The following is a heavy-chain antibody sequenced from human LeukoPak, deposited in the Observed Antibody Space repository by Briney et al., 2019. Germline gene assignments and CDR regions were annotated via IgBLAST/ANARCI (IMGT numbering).Heavy chain of an antibody. CDR3: ARDQGTRSRGDAFDI. CDR1: GYTFTGYY. Sequence: ASVKVSCKASGYTFTGYYMHWVRQAPGQGLEWMGWINPNSGGTNYAQKFQGRVTMTRDTSISTAYMELSRLRSDDTAVYYCARDQGTRSRGDAFDIWGQGTMVTVSS. V-gene: IGHV1-2*02. D-gene: IGHD3-10*01. J-gene: IGHJ3*02. CDR2: INPNSGGT.